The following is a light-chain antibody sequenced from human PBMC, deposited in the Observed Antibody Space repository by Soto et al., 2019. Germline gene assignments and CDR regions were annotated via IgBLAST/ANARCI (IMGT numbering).Light chain of an antibody. CDR3: QQRSNWPPIT. J-gene: IGKJ3*01. CDR1: QSVSSY. V-gene: IGKV3-11*01. CDR2: DAS. Sequence: EIVLTQSPATLSLPPGERATLSCRASQSVSSYLAWCQQKPGQAPRLLIYDASNRATGIPARFSGSGSGTDFTLTISSLEPEDFAVYYCQQRSNWPPITCGPGTKVDI.